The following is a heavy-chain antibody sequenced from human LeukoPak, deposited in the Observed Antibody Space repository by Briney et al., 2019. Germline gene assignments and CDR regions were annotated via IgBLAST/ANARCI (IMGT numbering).Heavy chain of an antibody. V-gene: IGHV3-74*01. Sequence: PSGGSLRLSCAASGFTFSTYWMHWVRQAPGKGLVWVSHINSDGSSTSYADSVKGRFTISRDNAKNTLYLQMNSLRAEDTALYYCARAGSSSSFDYWGQGPLVTVSS. J-gene: IGHJ4*02. CDR1: GFTFSTYW. CDR2: INSDGSST. D-gene: IGHD6-6*01. CDR3: ARAGSSSSFDY.